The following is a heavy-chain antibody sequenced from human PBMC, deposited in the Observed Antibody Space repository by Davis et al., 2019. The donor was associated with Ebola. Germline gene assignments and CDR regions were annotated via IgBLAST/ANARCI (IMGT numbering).Heavy chain of an antibody. V-gene: IGHV3-7*03. CDR2: IKQDGSAE. J-gene: IGHJ6*02. CDR1: GVTFLNYA. Sequence: PGGSLRLSCAASGVTFLNYAMSWVRQAPGKGLEWVANIKQDGSAENYVDSVKGRFSISRDNTKNSLYLQMDSLRVEDRAVYYCAKSRRLYFYYGIDVWGQGTTVTVSS. CDR3: AKSRRLYFYYGIDV.